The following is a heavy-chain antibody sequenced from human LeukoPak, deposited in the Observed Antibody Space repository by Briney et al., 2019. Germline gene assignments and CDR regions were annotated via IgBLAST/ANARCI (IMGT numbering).Heavy chain of an antibody. CDR2: IFGSGAGT. J-gene: IGHJ5*02. CDR3: ARDNAVDAPYYDSSEALDP. CDR1: GFTFGSYA. Sequence: GGSLRLSCAASGFTFGSYAMSWVRQTPGKGLEWVSTIFGSGAGTYYADSVKGRFTISRDNSKNTLYLQMNSLRAEDTAVYYCARDNAVDAPYYDSSEALDPWGQGTLVTVSS. D-gene: IGHD3-22*01. V-gene: IGHV3-23*01.